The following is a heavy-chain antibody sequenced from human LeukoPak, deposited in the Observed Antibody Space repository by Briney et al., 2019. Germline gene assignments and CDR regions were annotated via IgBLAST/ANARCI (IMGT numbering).Heavy chain of an antibody. J-gene: IGHJ4*02. Sequence: SETLSLTCTVSGGSISSYYWSWIRQPAGTGLEWIGRIYTSGSTNYNPSLKRRVTISVDTSKNQFSLKLSSVTAADTAVYYCARDPPPTVTTLNYWGQGTLVTVSS. D-gene: IGHD4-17*01. CDR2: IYTSGST. V-gene: IGHV4-4*07. CDR3: ARDPPPTVTTLNY. CDR1: GGSISSYY.